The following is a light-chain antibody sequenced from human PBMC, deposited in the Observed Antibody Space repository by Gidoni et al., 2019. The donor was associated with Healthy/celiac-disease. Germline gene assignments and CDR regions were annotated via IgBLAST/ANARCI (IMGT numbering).Light chain of an antibody. Sequence: EIVRTKSPDSMAVSLGARDTINCKSRQSVLYSCNTKNYLAWSQQKPGQHPKLLIYWASTRESGVPDRFSGTASGIDFTLTIRSLQAVDVAVYCCFGLTFGGGTKVEIK. V-gene: IGKV4-1*01. CDR3: FGLT. CDR1: QSVLYSCNTKNY. J-gene: IGKJ4*01. CDR2: WAS.